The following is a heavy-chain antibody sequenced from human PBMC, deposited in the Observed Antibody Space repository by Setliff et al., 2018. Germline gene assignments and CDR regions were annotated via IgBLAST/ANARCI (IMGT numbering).Heavy chain of an antibody. V-gene: IGHV4-61*02. Sequence: SETLSLTCTVSGASIGSGSHYWSWIRQPAGRGLEWIGRIYTSGTTNYSPSLKSRVSISSDTSKNVISPKLNSVTAADTAVYYCARTHCTTTSCFYFHYWGQGTVVTVSS. CDR1: GASIGSGSHY. CDR2: IYTSGTT. CDR3: ARTHCTTTSCFYFHY. D-gene: IGHD2-2*01. J-gene: IGHJ4*02.